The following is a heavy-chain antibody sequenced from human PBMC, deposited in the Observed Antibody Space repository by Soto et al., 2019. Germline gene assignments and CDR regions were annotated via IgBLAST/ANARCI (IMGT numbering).Heavy chain of an antibody. Sequence: QVQLVQSGAEVKKPAASVKVSCKASGYTFTSYGISWVRQAPGQGLEWMGWISAYNVNTNYAQKLQGRGNMTTDTSTIKAYMELRSLRADDTAGYDCARDAPPEDYWGQGTLVTVSS. J-gene: IGHJ4*02. V-gene: IGHV1-18*01. CDR3: ARDAPPEDY. CDR2: ISAYNVNT. CDR1: GYTFTSYG.